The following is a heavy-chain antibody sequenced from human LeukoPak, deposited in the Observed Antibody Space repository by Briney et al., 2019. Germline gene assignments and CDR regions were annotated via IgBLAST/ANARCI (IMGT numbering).Heavy chain of an antibody. CDR1: GYTFTSYY. Sequence: ASVKVSYKASGYTFTSYYMHWVRQAPGQGLEWMGIINPSGGSTSYAQKFQGRVTMTRDTSTSTVYMELSSLRSEDTAVYYCARNIERIAARAGYFDYWGQGTLVTVSS. V-gene: IGHV1-46*01. J-gene: IGHJ4*02. D-gene: IGHD6-6*01. CDR2: INPSGGST. CDR3: ARNIERIAARAGYFDY.